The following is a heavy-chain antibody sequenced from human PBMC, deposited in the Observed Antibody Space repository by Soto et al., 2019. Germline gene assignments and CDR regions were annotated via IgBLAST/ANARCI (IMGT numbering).Heavy chain of an antibody. J-gene: IGHJ5*02. V-gene: IGHV6-1*01. CDR2: TYYRSRFFS. Sequence: SQTLSLPCAISGDSVSSYSAAWNWIRQSPSGGLEWLGRTYYRSRFFSDYAESVKSRIIINPDTSKNQFSLQLKSVTPEDTAVYYCARDRYSSSGWFDPWGQGTPVTVS. CDR3: ARDRYSSSGWFDP. CDR1: GDSVSSYSAA. D-gene: IGHD6-6*01.